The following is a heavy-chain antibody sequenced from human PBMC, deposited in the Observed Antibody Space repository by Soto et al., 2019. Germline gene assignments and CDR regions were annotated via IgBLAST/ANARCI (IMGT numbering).Heavy chain of an antibody. CDR3: ARGSKGSSWYAYWFDP. V-gene: IGHV1-8*01. CDR1: GYTFTSYD. Sequence: GASVKVSSKASGYTFTSYDINWVRQATGQGLEWMGWMNPNSGNTGYAQKFQGRVTMTRNTSISTAYMELSSLRSEDTAVYYCARGSKGSSWYAYWFDPWGQGTLVTVSS. CDR2: MNPNSGNT. D-gene: IGHD6-13*01. J-gene: IGHJ5*02.